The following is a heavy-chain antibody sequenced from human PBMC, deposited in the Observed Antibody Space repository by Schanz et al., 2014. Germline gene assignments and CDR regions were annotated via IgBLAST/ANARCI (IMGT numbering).Heavy chain of an antibody. V-gene: IGHV3-30*18. CDR3: AKGLSLAVAESFDY. D-gene: IGHD6-19*01. CDR2: ISYDGRTE. Sequence: VQLVESGGGLVQPGGSLRLSCVASGFTFSGSVMHWVRQAPGKGLEWVAVISYDGRTEYYADSVKGRFTISRDNSKNTLYLQMNSLRAEDTAVYYCAKGLSLAVAESFDYWGQGTLVPVTS. J-gene: IGHJ4*02. CDR1: GFTFSGSV.